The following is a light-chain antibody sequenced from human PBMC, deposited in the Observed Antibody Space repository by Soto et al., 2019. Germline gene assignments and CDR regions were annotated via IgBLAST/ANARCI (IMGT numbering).Light chain of an antibody. Sequence: DVQMTQSPSSLSASVGDRVTITCRASQSVSIYLNWYQQKPGKAPKLLISAASSLHSGVPSRFSGSGSGTEFTLTISSLQPEDFATYYCQQSYSTPPWTFCQGTKVDIK. V-gene: IGKV1-39*01. CDR1: QSVSIY. J-gene: IGKJ1*01. CDR3: QQSYSTPPWT. CDR2: AAS.